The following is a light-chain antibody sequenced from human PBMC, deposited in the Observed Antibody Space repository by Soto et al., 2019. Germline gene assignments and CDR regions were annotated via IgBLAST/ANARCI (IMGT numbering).Light chain of an antibody. CDR1: SSDVGSYNY. CDR2: DVT. Sequence: QSALTQPASVSGSPGQSSTISCTGTSSDVGSYNYVSWYQQHPVKAPKLMIYDVTNRPSGVSDRFSGSKSGNTASLTISGLQAEDEADYYCSSYTSSSTPYVFGTGTKVTVL. V-gene: IGLV2-14*01. J-gene: IGLJ1*01. CDR3: SSYTSSSTPYV.